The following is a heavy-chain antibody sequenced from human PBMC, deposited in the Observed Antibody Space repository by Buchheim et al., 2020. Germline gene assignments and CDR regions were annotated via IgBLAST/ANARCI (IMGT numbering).Heavy chain of an antibody. CDR1: GFTFSSYD. CDR3: ARRSTSCYKRRCYGMDV. V-gene: IGHV3-13*01. CDR2: IGTAGDT. Sequence: EVQLVESGGGLVQPGGSLRLSCAASGFTFSSYDMHWVRQATGKGLEWVSAIGTAGDTYYPGSVKVRFTISRANAKNSLYLQMNSLRAGDTAVYYCARRSTSCYKRRCYGMDVWGQGTT. D-gene: IGHD2-2*02. J-gene: IGHJ6*02.